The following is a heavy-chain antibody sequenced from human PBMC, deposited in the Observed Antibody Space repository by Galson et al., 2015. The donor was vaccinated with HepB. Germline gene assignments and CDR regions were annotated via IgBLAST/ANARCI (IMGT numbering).Heavy chain of an antibody. V-gene: IGHV1-18*01. J-gene: IGHJ4*02. CDR1: GYIFTNYG. CDR3: ARLGTAVGFLGH. D-gene: IGHD6-13*01. CDR2: ISGYNGNT. Sequence: SVKVSCKASGYIFTNYGITWVRQAPGQGLEWMGWISGYNGNTDYAQNLQGRVTMTRDTSTSTAYMEVRSLKSDDTAVYYCARLGTAVGFLGHWGQGTLVTVSS.